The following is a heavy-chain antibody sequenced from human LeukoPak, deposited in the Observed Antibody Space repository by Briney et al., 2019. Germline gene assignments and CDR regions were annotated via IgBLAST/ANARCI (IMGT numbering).Heavy chain of an antibody. CDR3: TRRVDATRWYDP. V-gene: IGHV3-74*01. CDR2: ISDDGTTT. D-gene: IGHD2-15*01. J-gene: IGHJ5*02. Sequence: TGGSLRLSCAASGFTFSTYWMHWVRQAPGEGLVWVSRISDDGTTTIYADSVKGRFTISRDNAKSTLYLEMNSLRVEDAAVYYSTRRVDATRWYDPWGQGTLVTVSS. CDR1: GFTFSTYW.